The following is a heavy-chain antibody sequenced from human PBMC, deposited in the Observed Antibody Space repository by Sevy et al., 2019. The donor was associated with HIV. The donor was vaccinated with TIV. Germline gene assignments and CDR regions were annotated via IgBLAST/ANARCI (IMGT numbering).Heavy chain of an antibody. CDR3: ARQYCTGGVCWALENWFDP. V-gene: IGHV4-39*01. CDR1: GGSISSSSYY. J-gene: IGHJ5*02. D-gene: IGHD2-8*02. CDR2: IYYSGST. Sequence: SETLSLTCTVSGGSISSSSYYWGWIRQPPGKGLEWIGSIYYSGSTYYNPSLKSRVTISVDTSKNQFSLKLSSVTAADTAVYYWARQYCTGGVCWALENWFDPWGQGTLVTVS.